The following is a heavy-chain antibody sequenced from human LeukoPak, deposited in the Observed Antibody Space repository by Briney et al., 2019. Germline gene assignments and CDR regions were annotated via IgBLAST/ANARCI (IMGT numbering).Heavy chain of an antibody. CDR1: GGSISSYY. J-gene: IGHJ4*02. D-gene: IGHD5-18*01. V-gene: IGHV4-59*01. Sequence: SETLSLTCTVSGGSISSYYWSWIRQPPGKGLEWTGYIYYSGNTNYNPSLKSRATISVDTPKNQFSLNLSSVTAADTAVYYCARGPSSGYSYGWGQGTLVTVSS. CDR2: IYYSGNT. CDR3: ARGPSSGYSYG.